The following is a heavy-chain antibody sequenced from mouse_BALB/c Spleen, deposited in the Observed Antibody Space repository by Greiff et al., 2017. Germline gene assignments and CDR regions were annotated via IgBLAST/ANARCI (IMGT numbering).Heavy chain of an antibody. CDR3: ARMYYGSSYDDYAMDY. CDR1: GYTFTSYT. D-gene: IGHD1-1*01. J-gene: IGHJ4*01. Sequence: QVQLQQSGAELARPGASVKMSCKASGYTFTSYTMHWVKQRPGQGLEWIGYINPSSGYTNYNQKFKDKATLTADKSSSTAYMQLSSLTSEDSAVYYCARMYYGSSYDDYAMDYWGQGTSVTVSS. CDR2: INPSSGYT. V-gene: IGHV1-4*01.